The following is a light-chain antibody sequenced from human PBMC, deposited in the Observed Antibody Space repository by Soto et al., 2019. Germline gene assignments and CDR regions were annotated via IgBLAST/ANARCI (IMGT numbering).Light chain of an antibody. CDR1: QDINIW. V-gene: IGKV1D-12*01. CDR3: QQGKRFPPT. CDR2: AGF. J-gene: IGKJ5*01. Sequence: DIQMTQSPSSVSASVGDRVTISCRASQDINIWLAWYQQKPGTAPTLLIDAGFSLQSGVPSRFSGSVSVTAFTLTISSLQPEDFATYYCQQGKRFPPTFGQGTRLEMK.